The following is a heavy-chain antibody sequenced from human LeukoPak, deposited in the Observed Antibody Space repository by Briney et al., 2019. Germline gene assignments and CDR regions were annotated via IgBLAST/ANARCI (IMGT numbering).Heavy chain of an antibody. J-gene: IGHJ4*02. CDR1: GFTVSSNY. D-gene: IGHD2-2*01. Sequence: GGSLRLSCAASGFTVSSNYMSWVRQAPGKGLEWVSIIYSGGSTYYADSVKGRFTISRDISKNTLHLQMNSLRAEDTAVFCCARALPAASHTSFDYWGQGALVTVSS. CDR3: ARALPAASHTSFDY. V-gene: IGHV3-66*01. CDR2: IYSGGST.